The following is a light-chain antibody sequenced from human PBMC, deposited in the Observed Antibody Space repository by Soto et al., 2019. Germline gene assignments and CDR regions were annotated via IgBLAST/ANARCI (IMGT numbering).Light chain of an antibody. CDR3: QSYDSSNHVV. Sequence: NFMLTQSHSVSESPGKTVTISCTRSSGSIATNYVQWYQQRPGSSPTTVIYEHNQRPSGVPDRFSGSIDSSSNSASLTISRLKTEDEADYYCQSYDSSNHVVFGGGTKVTVL. J-gene: IGLJ2*01. V-gene: IGLV6-57*01. CDR2: EHN. CDR1: SGSIATNY.